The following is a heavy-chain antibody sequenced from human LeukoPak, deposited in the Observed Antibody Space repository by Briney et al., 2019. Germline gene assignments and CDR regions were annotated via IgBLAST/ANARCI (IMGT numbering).Heavy chain of an antibody. CDR2: ISGSGGST. D-gene: IGHD3-9*01. CDR1: GFTFSSYG. V-gene: IGHV3-23*01. Sequence: TGGSLRLSCAASGFTFSSYGMHWVRQAPGKGLEWVSAISGSGGSTYYADSVKGRFTISRDNSKNTLYLQINSLRAEDTAVYYCAKGDYDILTGSSNHNSVDYWGQGTLVTVSS. J-gene: IGHJ4*02. CDR3: AKGDYDILTGSSNHNSVDY.